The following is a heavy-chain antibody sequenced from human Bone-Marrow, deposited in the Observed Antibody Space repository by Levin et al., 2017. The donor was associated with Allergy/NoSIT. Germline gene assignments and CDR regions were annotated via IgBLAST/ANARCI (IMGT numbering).Heavy chain of an antibody. D-gene: IGHD3-10*01. V-gene: IGHV4-38-2*02. CDR2: SHYSGST. CDR3: ARDECGRATSAGRDC. CDR1: GYSISNGHY. J-gene: IGHJ4*02. Sequence: SETLSLTCAVSGYSISNGHYWGWIRQPPGKGLEWIGYSHYSGSTYYNPSLKSRVTISVDTSKNQLSLKLSSVTASDTAVYYCARDECGRATSAGRDCWGQGTLVIVSS.